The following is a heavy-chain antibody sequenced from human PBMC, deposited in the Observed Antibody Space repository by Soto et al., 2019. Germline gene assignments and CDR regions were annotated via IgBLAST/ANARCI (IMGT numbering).Heavy chain of an antibody. D-gene: IGHD3-10*01. V-gene: IGHV3-23*01. CDR1: GFTFSSYA. Sequence: EVQLLESGGGLVQPGGSLRLSCAASGFTFSSYAMSWVRQAPGKGLEWVSAISGSGGSTYYADSVKGRFTISRDNSKNTLYLQMNSLRAEDTAVYYCAKEIGVLLWFGDPDPFDYWGQGTLVTVSS. CDR2: ISGSGGST. J-gene: IGHJ4*02. CDR3: AKEIGVLLWFGDPDPFDY.